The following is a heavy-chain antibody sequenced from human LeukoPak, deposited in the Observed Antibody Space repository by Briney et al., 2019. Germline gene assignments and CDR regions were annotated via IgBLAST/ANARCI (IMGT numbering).Heavy chain of an antibody. V-gene: IGHV3-23*01. CDR2: ISGSGGST. D-gene: IGHD3-22*01. J-gene: IGHJ4*02. CDR1: GFTFSSYA. CDR3: ARGSYYYDSSGYYYDY. Sequence: SGGSLRLSCAASGFTFSSYAMSWVRQAPGKGLEWVSAISGSGGSTYYADSVKGRFTISRDNSKNTLYLQMNSLRAEDTAVYYCARGSYYYDSSGYYYDYWGQGTLVTVSS.